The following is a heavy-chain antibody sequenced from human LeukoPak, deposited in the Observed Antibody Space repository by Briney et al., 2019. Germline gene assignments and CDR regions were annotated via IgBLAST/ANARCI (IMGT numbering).Heavy chain of an antibody. CDR2: INASGRT. Sequence: PSETLSLTCTVSGGSINNYYWSWIRQPVGKGLEWIGRINASGRTNYNSALKSRVTMSVDTSKNQFSLKVKSVTAADTAVYYCAREYGDFDYWGQGTLVTVFS. CDR3: AREYGDFDY. CDR1: GGSINNYY. J-gene: IGHJ4*02. D-gene: IGHD4-17*01. V-gene: IGHV4-4*07.